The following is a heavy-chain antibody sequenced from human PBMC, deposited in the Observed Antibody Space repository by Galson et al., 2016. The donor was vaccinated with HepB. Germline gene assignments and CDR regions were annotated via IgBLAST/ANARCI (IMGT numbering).Heavy chain of an antibody. CDR2: IYYSGST. J-gene: IGHJ4*02. Sequence: ETLSLTCTVSGGSISGSSYYWGWIRQPPGKGLEWIGSIYYSGSTYYNPSLKSRVTISVDTSKNQFSLKLSSVTAADTAVYYCARQPYCSSTSCYTYYFDYGGQGTLVTVSS. CDR3: ARQPYCSSTSCYTYYFDY. CDR1: GGSISGSSYY. D-gene: IGHD2-2*02. V-gene: IGHV4-39*01.